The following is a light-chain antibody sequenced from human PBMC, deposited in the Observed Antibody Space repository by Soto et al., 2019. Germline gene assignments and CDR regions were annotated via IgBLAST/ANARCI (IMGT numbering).Light chain of an antibody. CDR3: QQHVGRPTRT. V-gene: IGKV1-33*01. CDR1: QDIDNS. J-gene: IGKJ5*01. CDR2: AVS. Sequence: IQLTQSPSSLSASVGETVTITCRASQDIDNSLNWYQHQPGKAPKLLIYAVSFLETGVPSRFSGRGSGTVFSLTINSLQDDDFATYYCQQHVGRPTRTFGQGTRLDIK.